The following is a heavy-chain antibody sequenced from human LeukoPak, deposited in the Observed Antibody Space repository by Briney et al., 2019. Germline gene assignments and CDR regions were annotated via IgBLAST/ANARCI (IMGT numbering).Heavy chain of an antibody. CDR1: GGSITSTNY. J-gene: IGHJ6*02. CDR2: IYYSGST. Sequence: PSETLSLTCGVSGGSITSTNYWTWVRQPPGKGLEWIGYIYYSGSTNYNPSLKSRVTISVDTSKNQFSLKLSSVTAADTAVYYCARVFYGSGTGPYYGMDVWGQGTTVTVSS. D-gene: IGHD3-10*01. V-gene: IGHV4-59*01. CDR3: ARVFYGSGTGPYYGMDV.